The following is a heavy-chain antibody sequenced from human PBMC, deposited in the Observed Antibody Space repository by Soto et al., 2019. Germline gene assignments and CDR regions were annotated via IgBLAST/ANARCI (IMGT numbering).Heavy chain of an antibody. CDR1: GFTFISYE. Sequence: HPGGSLRLSCGASGFTFISYEMNWVRQAPGKGLEWVSYISSSGSTIYYADSVKGRFTISRDNAKNSLYLQMNSLRAEDTAVYYCARENWILRAPDYWGQGTLVTVSS. V-gene: IGHV3-48*03. CDR2: ISSSGSTI. CDR3: ARENWILRAPDY. D-gene: IGHD1-1*01. J-gene: IGHJ4*02.